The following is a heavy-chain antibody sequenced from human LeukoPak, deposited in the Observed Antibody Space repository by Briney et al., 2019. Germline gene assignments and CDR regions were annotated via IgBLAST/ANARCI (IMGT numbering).Heavy chain of an antibody. V-gene: IGHV5-10-1*01. CDR3: ARRGYYYYGMDV. CDR2: IDPSDSYT. J-gene: IGHJ6*02. Sequence: GESLKISCKGSGYSFTSYWISWVRXMPGXXXEXMGRIDPSDSYTNSSPSFQGHVTISADKSISTAYLQWSSLKASDTAMYYCARRGYYYYGMDVWGQGTTVTVSS. CDR1: GYSFTSYW. D-gene: IGHD3-10*01.